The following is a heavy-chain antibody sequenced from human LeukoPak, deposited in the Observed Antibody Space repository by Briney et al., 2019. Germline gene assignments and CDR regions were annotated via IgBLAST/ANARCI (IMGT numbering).Heavy chain of an antibody. V-gene: IGHV3-23*01. Sequence: GGALRLSGAAFGFTFSRDAMGWVRQGAGKGVEGVSVIGGSVAITYHADPVKGRFTISRDNSKTTLYLQMNSLRAEDTAVYYCAILPTYYYDSSGYLNYWGQGTLVTVSS. CDR3: AILPTYYYDSSGYLNY. CDR1: GFTFSRDA. J-gene: IGHJ4*02. CDR2: IGGSVAIT. D-gene: IGHD3-22*01.